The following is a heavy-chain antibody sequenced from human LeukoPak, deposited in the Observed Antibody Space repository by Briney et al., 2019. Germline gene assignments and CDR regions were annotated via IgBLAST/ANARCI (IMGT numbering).Heavy chain of an antibody. CDR2: ISSSGSTI. CDR3: AELGITMIGGV. CDR1: GFTFSSYE. V-gene: IGHV3-48*03. Sequence: GGSLRLSCAASGFTFSSYEMDWVRQAPGKGLEWVSYISSSGSTIYYADSVKCRFTISRDNAKNSLYLQMNSLRAEDTAVYYCAELGITMIGGVWGKGTTVTISS. J-gene: IGHJ6*04. D-gene: IGHD3-10*02.